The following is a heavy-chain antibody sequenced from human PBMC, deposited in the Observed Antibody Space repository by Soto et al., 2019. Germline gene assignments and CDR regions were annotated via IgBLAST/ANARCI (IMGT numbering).Heavy chain of an antibody. D-gene: IGHD2-2*01. V-gene: IGHV4-59*08. J-gene: IGHJ6*03. Sequence: ETLSLTCTVSGGSISSYYWSWIRQPPGKGLEWIGYIYYSGSTNYNPSLKSRVTISVDTSKNQFSLKLSSVTAADTAVYYCARCRSLGAMSRGYYYYMDVWGKGTTVTVSS. CDR3: ARCRSLGAMSRGYYYYMDV. CDR1: GGSISSYY. CDR2: IYYSGST.